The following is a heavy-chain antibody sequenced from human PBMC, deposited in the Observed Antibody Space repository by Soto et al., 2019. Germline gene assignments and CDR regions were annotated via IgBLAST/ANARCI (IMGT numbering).Heavy chain of an antibody. Sequence: PGGSLRLSCAASGFTFSSYAMHWVRQAPGKGLEWVAVISYDGSHKYFADSVKGRFTISRDNSKNTLYLQMNSLRAEDTAVYYCARAYSGSLGASFDYWGQGTLVTVSS. CDR1: GFTFSSYA. D-gene: IGHD1-26*01. V-gene: IGHV3-30-3*01. J-gene: IGHJ4*02. CDR3: ARAYSGSLGASFDY. CDR2: ISYDGSHK.